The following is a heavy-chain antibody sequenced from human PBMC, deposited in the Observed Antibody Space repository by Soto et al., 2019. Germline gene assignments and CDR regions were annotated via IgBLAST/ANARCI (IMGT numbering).Heavy chain of an antibody. J-gene: IGHJ1*01. Sequence: EVQLLESGGGLVQPGGSLRLSCAASGFTFSSYAMSWVRQAPGKGLEWVSAIGGSGESTYYADSVKGRFTISRDNSKNTLFLQMNSCRAADTAVYYCAKVGLGYCSSTSCYPRGVSEYFQHWGQGTLVTVSS. V-gene: IGHV3-23*01. CDR3: AKVGLGYCSSTSCYPRGVSEYFQH. CDR1: GFTFSSYA. CDR2: IGGSGEST. D-gene: IGHD2-2*01.